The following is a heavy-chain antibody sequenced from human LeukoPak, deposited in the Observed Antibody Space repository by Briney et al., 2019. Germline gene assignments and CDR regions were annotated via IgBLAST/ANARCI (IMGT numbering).Heavy chain of an antibody. D-gene: IGHD4-23*01. V-gene: IGHV3-21*04. Sequence: GGSLRLSCAASGFTFSSYSMNWVRQAPGKGLEWVSSISSSSSYIYYADSVKGRFTISRDNAKNSLYLQMNSLRAEDTALYYCAKDMESGNSAPYYYYYGMDVWGQGTTVTVSS. J-gene: IGHJ6*02. CDR1: GFTFSSYS. CDR3: AKDMESGNSAPYYYYYGMDV. CDR2: ISSSSSYI.